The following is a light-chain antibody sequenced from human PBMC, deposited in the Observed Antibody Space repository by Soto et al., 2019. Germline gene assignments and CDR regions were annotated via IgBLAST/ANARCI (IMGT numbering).Light chain of an antibody. Sequence: DIQMTQAPSTLSASLGDTVTITCRASQSFSNWLAWYQQKPGKAPKFLINKASTLESGVPSRFSGSGSGTELTLTISSLQPDDFATYYCQQYNSYSWTFGQGTKVEIQ. CDR2: KAS. CDR1: QSFSNW. J-gene: IGKJ1*01. CDR3: QQYNSYSWT. V-gene: IGKV1-5*03.